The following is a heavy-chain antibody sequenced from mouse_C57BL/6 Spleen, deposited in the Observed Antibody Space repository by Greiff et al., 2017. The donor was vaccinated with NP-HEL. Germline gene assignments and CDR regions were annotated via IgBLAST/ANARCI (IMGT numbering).Heavy chain of an antibody. CDR1: GYAFTNYL. V-gene: IGHV1-54*01. Sequence: QVQLQQSGAELVRPGTSVKVSCKASGYAFTNYLIEWVKQRPGQGLEWIGVINPGSGGTNYNEKFKGKATLTADKSSSTAYMQLSSLTSEDSAVYVCASEGLDYWGQGTSVTVSS. J-gene: IGHJ4*01. CDR2: INPGSGGT. CDR3: ASEGLDY.